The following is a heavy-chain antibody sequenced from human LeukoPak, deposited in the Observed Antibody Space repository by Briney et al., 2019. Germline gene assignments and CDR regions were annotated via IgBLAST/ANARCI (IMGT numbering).Heavy chain of an antibody. D-gene: IGHD2-15*01. V-gene: IGHV3-30*18. CDR1: GFXFSSYG. CDR3: AKDRGCSGGSCYYYYYGMDV. J-gene: IGHJ6*02. Sequence: GGSLRLSCAASGFXFSSYGIHRVRQAPGKGLEWVAVISYDGSNKYYADSVKGRFTISRDNSKNTLYLQMNSLRAEDTAVYYCAKDRGCSGGSCYYYYYGMDVWGQGTTVTVSS. CDR2: ISYDGSNK.